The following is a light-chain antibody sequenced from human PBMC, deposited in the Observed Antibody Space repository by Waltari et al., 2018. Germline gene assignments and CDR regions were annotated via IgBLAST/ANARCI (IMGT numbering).Light chain of an antibody. CDR2: EVT. Sequence: QSALTQPPSASGSPGQSVTISCTGTSNDVGGFNYVSWYQQYPGKAPKLMIFEVTKRPSGVPDRFSGSKSGNTASLTVSGLQAEDEADYYCYSFSGTNDVAFGGGTKLTVL. CDR3: YSFSGTNDVA. V-gene: IGLV2-8*01. J-gene: IGLJ2*01. CDR1: SNDVGGFNY.